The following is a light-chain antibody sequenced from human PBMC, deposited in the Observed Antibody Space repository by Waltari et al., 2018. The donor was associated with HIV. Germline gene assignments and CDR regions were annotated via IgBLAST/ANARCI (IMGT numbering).Light chain of an antibody. CDR1: QSVNNN. J-gene: IGKJ5*01. CDR2: DAS. CDR3: QQYANWPFT. V-gene: IGKV3-15*01. Sequence: ENVMTQSPATLSVSPGERATFTCRASQSVNNNLAWYQQKPGQAPGLLISDASTRATGIPARFSGSGSGTEFTLTISSLQSEDVAVYFCQQYANWPFTFGQGTRLEIK.